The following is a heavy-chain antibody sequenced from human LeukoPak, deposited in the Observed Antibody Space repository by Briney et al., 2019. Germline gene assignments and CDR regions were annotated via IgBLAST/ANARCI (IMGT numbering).Heavy chain of an antibody. CDR3: ARPKGVYAFDI. Sequence: GGSLRLSCAASGFTFSDYYMSWIRQAPGKGLEWVSYISTGGSTIYYADSVKGRFTISRDNAKNSLYLQMNSLRAEDTAVYYCARPKGVYAFDIWGQGTMVTVSS. D-gene: IGHD3-10*01. J-gene: IGHJ3*02. CDR1: GFTFSDYY. V-gene: IGHV3-11*01. CDR2: ISTGGSTI.